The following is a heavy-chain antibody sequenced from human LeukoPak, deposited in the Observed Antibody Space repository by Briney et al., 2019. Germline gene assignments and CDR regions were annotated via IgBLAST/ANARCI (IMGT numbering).Heavy chain of an antibody. CDR1: GGSITSGGYY. D-gene: IGHD3-22*01. J-gene: IGHJ4*02. V-gene: IGHV4-31*03. CDR3: ARSPGNYDSSGTDY. Sequence: SQTLSLTCTVSGGSITSGGYYWSWIRPHPGKGLEWIGYIYYSGSTYYNPSLKSRVTISVDTSKNQFSLKLSSVTAADTAVYYCARSPGNYDSSGTDYWGQGTLVTVSS. CDR2: IYYSGST.